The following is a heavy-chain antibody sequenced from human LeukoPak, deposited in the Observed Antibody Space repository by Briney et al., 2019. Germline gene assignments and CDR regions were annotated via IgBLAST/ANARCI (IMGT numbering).Heavy chain of an antibody. Sequence: GASVKVSCKASGYTFTDYYMHWVRQAPGQGLEWMGWINPNSGDTNYAQKFQGRVTMTRDTSSSSAYMDLSRLRSDDTAVFYCARAQHSSLSNDAFDIWGQGTMVTVSS. CDR3: ARAQHSSLSNDAFDI. J-gene: IGHJ3*02. CDR2: INPNSGDT. CDR1: GYTFTDYY. D-gene: IGHD6-13*01. V-gene: IGHV1-2*02.